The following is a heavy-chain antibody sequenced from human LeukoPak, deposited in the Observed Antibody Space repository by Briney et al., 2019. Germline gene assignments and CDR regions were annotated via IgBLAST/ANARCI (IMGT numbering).Heavy chain of an antibody. J-gene: IGHJ4*02. CDR3: ARDSPFCGGGGCYRHFDY. V-gene: IGHV3-30*02. D-gene: IGHD2-15*01. CDR2: IRYDGGNE. CDR1: GFTFSDYG. Sequence: GGSLRLSCAASGFTFSDYGMDWVRQAPGKGLEWVAFIRYDGGNEYYADSVKGRFTISRDISKNTLYLQINSLRPEDTSVYYCARDSPFCGGGGCYRHFDYWGQGTLVTVSS.